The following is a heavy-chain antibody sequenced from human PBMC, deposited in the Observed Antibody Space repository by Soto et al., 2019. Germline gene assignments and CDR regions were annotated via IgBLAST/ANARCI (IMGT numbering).Heavy chain of an antibody. CDR3: ARDHERDFDY. CDR1: GFTFSNHW. J-gene: IGHJ4*02. CDR2: INGDGSST. D-gene: IGHD6-25*01. V-gene: IGHV3-74*01. Sequence: PGGSLRLSCAASGFTFSNHWMHWVRQVPGKGLVWVSDINGDGSSTSYAASVKGRFTISRDNAKNTLYLQMNSLRVEDTAVYYCARDHERDFDYWGQGTLVTAPQ.